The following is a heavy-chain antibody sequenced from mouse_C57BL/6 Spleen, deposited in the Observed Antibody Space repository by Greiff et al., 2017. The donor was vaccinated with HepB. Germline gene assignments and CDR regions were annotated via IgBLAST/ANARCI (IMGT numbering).Heavy chain of an antibody. D-gene: IGHD1-1*01. V-gene: IGHV5-16*01. Sequence: EVQRVESEGGLVQPGSSMKLSCTASGFTFSDYYMAWVRQVPEKGLEWVANINYDGSSTYYLDSLKSRFIISRDNAKNILYLQMSSLKSEDTATYYCARVITTYFDVWGTGTTVTVSS. J-gene: IGHJ1*03. CDR3: ARVITTYFDV. CDR1: GFTFSDYY. CDR2: INYDGSST.